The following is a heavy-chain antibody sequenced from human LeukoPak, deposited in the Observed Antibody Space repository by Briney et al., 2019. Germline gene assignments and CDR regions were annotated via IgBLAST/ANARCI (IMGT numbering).Heavy chain of an antibody. CDR1: GYTFTSHD. CDR3: ARRNYGGPRWFDP. CDR2: MNPNSGNT. Sequence: EASVKVSCKASGYTFTSHDINWVRQATGQGLEWMGWMNPNSGNTGYAQEFQGRVTMTRNTSITTAYMELSSLRSEDTAMYYCARRNYGGPRWFDPWGQGTLVTVSS. V-gene: IGHV1-8*01. J-gene: IGHJ5*02. D-gene: IGHD4-23*01.